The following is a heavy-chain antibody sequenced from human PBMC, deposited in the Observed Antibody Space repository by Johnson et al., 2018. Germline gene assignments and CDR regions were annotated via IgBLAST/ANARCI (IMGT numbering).Heavy chain of an antibody. CDR3: ARDQLGQWLALASVQDI. J-gene: IGHJ3*02. CDR2: IYPGDSDT. V-gene: IGHV5-51*01. CDR1: GYSFTTYW. Sequence: VQLVESGAEVKKPGESLKISCKGSGYSFTTYWIGWVRQMPGKGLEWMGIIYPGDSDTRYSPYFQGQVTISADKSISTAYLQWSSLKASDTAMYYCARDQLGQWLALASVQDIWGQGTMVTVSS. D-gene: IGHD6-19*01.